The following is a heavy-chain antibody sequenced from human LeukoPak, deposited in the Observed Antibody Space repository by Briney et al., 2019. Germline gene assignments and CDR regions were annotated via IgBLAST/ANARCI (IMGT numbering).Heavy chain of an antibody. J-gene: IGHJ4*02. V-gene: IGHV4-4*07. CDR3: AGDLGDTMDY. CDR1: GGSISSYF. CDR2: IYNSGNT. D-gene: IGHD3-10*01. Sequence: SETLSLTCTVSGGSISSYFWSWIRQPAGKGLEWIGRIYNSGNTNYNPSLRSRLTMSVDTSKNQFSLKLSSVTAADTAVYYCAGDLGDTMDYWGQGTLVTVSS.